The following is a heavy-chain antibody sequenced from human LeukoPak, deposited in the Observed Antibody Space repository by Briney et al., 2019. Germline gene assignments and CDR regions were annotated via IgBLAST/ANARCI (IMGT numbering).Heavy chain of an antibody. Sequence: TGGSLRLSCAVSGFTFSDYYMSWVRQAPGKGREWVSYISTSGDAIYYADSVQGRFTISRDNAKNSLYLQMNSLSAEDTAVYYCATWDRFDPWGQGTLVTVSS. CDR2: ISTSGDAI. CDR3: ATWDRFDP. D-gene: IGHD1-26*01. J-gene: IGHJ5*02. CDR1: GFTFSDYY. V-gene: IGHV3-11*04.